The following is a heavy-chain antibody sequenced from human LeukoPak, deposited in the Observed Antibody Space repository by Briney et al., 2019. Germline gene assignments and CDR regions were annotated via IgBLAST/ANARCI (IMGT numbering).Heavy chain of an antibody. V-gene: IGHV3-66*02. CDR3: ARHLRGCGGNDRGACDI. CDR2: NYSGGST. D-gene: IGHD4-23*01. J-gene: IGHJ3*02. Sequence: GGSLRFFCAASGFTVSSNYMSWVRHAPGKGLEWVSVNYSGGSTYYADPVKGRFTISRDNSNNTLYPQKHSLRAEETAVYDGARHLRGCGGNDRGACDIWGQGTMVTVSS. CDR1: GFTVSSNY.